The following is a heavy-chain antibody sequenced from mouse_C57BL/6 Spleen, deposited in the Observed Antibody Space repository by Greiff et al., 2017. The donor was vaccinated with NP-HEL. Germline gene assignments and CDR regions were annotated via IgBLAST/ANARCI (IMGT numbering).Heavy chain of an antibody. V-gene: IGHV1-26*01. J-gene: IGHJ3*01. Sequence: VQLQQSGPELVKPGASVKISCKASGYTFTDYYMNWVKQSHGKSLEWIGDINPNNGGTSYNQKFKGKATLTVDKSSSTAYMELRSLTSEDSAVYYCAGGANWAWFAYWGQGTLVTVSA. D-gene: IGHD4-1*01. CDR2: INPNNGGT. CDR1: GYTFTDYY. CDR3: AGGANWAWFAY.